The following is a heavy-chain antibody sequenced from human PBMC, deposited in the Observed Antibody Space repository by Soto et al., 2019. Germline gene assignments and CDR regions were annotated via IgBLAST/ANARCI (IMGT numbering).Heavy chain of an antibody. D-gene: IGHD5-12*01. CDR3: ARSEDGYNWLDY. V-gene: IGHV4-34*01. CDR2: INHSGST. CDR1: GGSFSGHY. J-gene: IGHJ4*02. Sequence: SETLSLTCAVYGGSFSGHYWSWIRQPPGKGLEWIGEINHSGSTNYNPSLKSRVTISVDTSKNQFSLKMRSVTAADTAVFYCARSEDGYNWLDYWGQGTLVTVSS.